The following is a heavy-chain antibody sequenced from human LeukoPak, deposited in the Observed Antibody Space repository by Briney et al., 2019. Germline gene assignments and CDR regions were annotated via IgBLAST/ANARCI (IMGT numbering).Heavy chain of an antibody. CDR1: GDSISSGNYY. V-gene: IGHV4-39*01. CDR2: IYNSGST. D-gene: IGHD4-11*01. Sequence: PSVTQSLTCTVSGDSISSGNYYWGWIRQPPGKGLEWIGSIYNSGSTYYSTSLKSRVTISVVTSKNEFSLKLRSVTATGPDVYYCARNMTTVTTGVVSRNDAFDIWGQGTMVTVSS. CDR3: ARNMTTVTTGVVSRNDAFDI. J-gene: IGHJ3*02.